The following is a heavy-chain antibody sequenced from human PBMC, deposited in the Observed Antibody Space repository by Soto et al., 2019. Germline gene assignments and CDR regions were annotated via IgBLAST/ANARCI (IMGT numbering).Heavy chain of an antibody. Sequence: ESLSLTCAVSGGSISSSNWWSWVRQPPGKGLEWIGEIYHSGSTNYNPSLKSRVTISVDKSKNQFSLKLSSVTAADTAVYYCARGITMIQPNWFDPWGQGTLVTVSS. CDR1: GGSISSSNW. CDR3: ARGITMIQPNWFDP. V-gene: IGHV4-4*02. CDR2: IYHSGST. J-gene: IGHJ5*02. D-gene: IGHD3-22*01.